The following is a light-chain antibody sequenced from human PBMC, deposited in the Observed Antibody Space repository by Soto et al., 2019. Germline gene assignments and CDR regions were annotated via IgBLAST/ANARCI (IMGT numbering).Light chain of an antibody. CDR1: SSDGVGYNY. V-gene: IGLV2-14*01. J-gene: IGLJ3*02. CDR3: SSYTSSRTWV. CDR2: DVS. Sequence: QSALTQPASVSGAPGQSITISCTGTSSDGVGYNYVSWYQQHPGKAPKLMIYDVSNRPSGVSYRFSGSRSGNTASLTISGLQDEDEAGYYCSSYTSSRTWVFGGGTKLTVL.